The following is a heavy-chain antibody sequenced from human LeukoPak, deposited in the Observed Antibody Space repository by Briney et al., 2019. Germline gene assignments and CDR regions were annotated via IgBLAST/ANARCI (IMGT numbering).Heavy chain of an antibody. CDR3: ARGGPSASAPYY. D-gene: IGHD2-21*01. V-gene: IGHV3-53*01. CDR1: GFTVSSNH. Sequence: GGSLRLSCAASGFTVSSNHMSWIRQAPGKGLEWVSVIYSDGNTHYADSVKARFTSSRDNSKNTLFLQMNSLSAEDTAVYYCARGGPSASAPYYWGQGTLVTVSS. CDR2: IYSDGNT. J-gene: IGHJ4*02.